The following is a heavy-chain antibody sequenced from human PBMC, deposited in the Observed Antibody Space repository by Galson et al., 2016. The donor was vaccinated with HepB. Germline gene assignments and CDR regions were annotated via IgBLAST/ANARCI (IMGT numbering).Heavy chain of an antibody. Sequence: CAISGDSVSSNSAAWNWISQSPSRGLEWLGRTYYRSKWYNDYAVSVKSRITINPDTSKNQFSLQLNSVTPEDTAVYYCARVHQGWYAGYFDYWGQGTLVTVSS. CDR1: GDSVSSNSAA. J-gene: IGHJ4*02. D-gene: IGHD6-19*01. CDR2: TYYRSKWYN. V-gene: IGHV6-1*01. CDR3: ARVHQGWYAGYFDY.